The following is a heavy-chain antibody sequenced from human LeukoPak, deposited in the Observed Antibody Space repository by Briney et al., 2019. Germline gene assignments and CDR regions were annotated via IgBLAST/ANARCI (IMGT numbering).Heavy chain of an antibody. V-gene: IGHV3-21*04. Sequence: PGGSLRLSCAASGFIFSGSDMNWVRQAPGKGLEWLAPISSSGNYIYYVDSLKGRLTISRDNAKNSLSLQVNSLRVEDTAVYYCAIDPNWGTHSWGQGVLVTVSS. CDR3: AIDPNWGTHS. CDR1: GFIFSGSD. D-gene: IGHD7-27*01. J-gene: IGHJ4*02. CDR2: ISSSGNYI.